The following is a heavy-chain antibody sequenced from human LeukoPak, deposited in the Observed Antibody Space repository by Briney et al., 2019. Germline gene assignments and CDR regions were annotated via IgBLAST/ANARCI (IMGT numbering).Heavy chain of an antibody. V-gene: IGHV3-7*03. CDR3: ARRAGGYSHPYDY. Sequence: GGSLRLSCAASGFTFSSYWMSWVRQAPGKGLEWVANIKQGGSEKYYVDSVKGRFTISRDNAKNSPYLQMNSLRAEDTAVYYCARRAGGYSHPYDYWGQGILVTVSS. D-gene: IGHD4-23*01. CDR1: GFTFSSYW. J-gene: IGHJ4*02. CDR2: IKQGGSEK.